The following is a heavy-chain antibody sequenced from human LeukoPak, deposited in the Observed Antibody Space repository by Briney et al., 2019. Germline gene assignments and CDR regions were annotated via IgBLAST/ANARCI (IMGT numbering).Heavy chain of an antibody. Sequence: SETLSLTCSVSGGSISSYSWTWIRQPAGKGLDWIGRIYATGSTDFNPSLKSRVTMSVDTSKSQFSLNLSSVTAADTAVYYCARAPAGSSKYEYWGQGILVTVSS. CDR2: IYATGST. CDR3: ARAPAGSSKYEY. J-gene: IGHJ4*02. V-gene: IGHV4-4*07. D-gene: IGHD6-13*01. CDR1: GGSISSYS.